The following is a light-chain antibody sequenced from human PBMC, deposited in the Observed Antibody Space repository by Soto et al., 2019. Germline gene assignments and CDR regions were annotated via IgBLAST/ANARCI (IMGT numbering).Light chain of an antibody. CDR3: AAWDDSLYGLV. V-gene: IGLV1-44*01. CDR2: SNN. J-gene: IGLJ1*01. Sequence: QSVLTQPPSASGTPGQRVTISCSGSRSNIGSNPVNWYQQLPGTAPKLLIDSNNQRPSGVPDRFSGSRSGTSASLAISGLQSEDEADYYCAAWDDSLYGLVFGTGTKVTVL. CDR1: RSNIGSNP.